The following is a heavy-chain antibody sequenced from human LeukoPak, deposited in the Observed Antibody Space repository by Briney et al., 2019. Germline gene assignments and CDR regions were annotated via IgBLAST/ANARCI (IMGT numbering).Heavy chain of an antibody. J-gene: IGHJ4*02. CDR3: ARDFTYYYDSSGYYYSR. Sequence: SVKVSCKASGYTFTGYYMHWVRQAPGQGLEWMGRIIPILGIANYAQKFQGRVTITADKSTSTAYMELSSLRSEDTAVYYCARDFTYYYDSSGYYYSRWGQGTLVTVSS. CDR1: GYTFTGYY. V-gene: IGHV1-69*04. CDR2: IIPILGIA. D-gene: IGHD3-22*01.